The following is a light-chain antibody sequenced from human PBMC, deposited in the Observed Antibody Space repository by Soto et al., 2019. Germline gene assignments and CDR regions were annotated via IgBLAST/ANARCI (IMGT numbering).Light chain of an antibody. V-gene: IGLV1-44*01. CDR3: AAWDDSLNGVV. CDR2: TYT. Sequence: QAVVTQPPSASGTPGQRVTISCSGSSSNIGSNSVNWYQQVPGTAPKLLIYTYTQRPSGVPDRFSGSKSGTSASLAISGLQSEDEADYYCAAWDDSLNGVVFGGGTKLTVL. J-gene: IGLJ2*01. CDR1: SSNIGSNS.